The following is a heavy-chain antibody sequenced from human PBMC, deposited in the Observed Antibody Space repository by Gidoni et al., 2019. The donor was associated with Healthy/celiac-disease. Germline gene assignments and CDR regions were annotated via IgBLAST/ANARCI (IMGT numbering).Heavy chain of an antibody. CDR1: GCSISSSSYY. CDR3: ARRGSQRGMVY. CDR2: IYYSGST. V-gene: IGHV4-39*01. Sequence: QLQLQESGPGLVKPSETLSLTCTVSGCSISSSSYYWGWIRQPPGKGLEWIGSIYYSGSTYYNPSRKSRVTISVDTSKNQFSLKLSSVTAADTAVYYCARRGSQRGMVYWGQGTLVTVSS. D-gene: IGHD7-27*01. J-gene: IGHJ4*02.